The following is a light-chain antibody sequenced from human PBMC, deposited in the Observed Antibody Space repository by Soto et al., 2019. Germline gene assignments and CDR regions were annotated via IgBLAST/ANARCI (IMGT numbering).Light chain of an antibody. CDR2: KAS. Sequence: DSKNNQGPSTLSKSVRDRVTITCRASQTISSWLAWYQQKPGKAPKLLIYKASTLKSGVPSRFSGSGSGTDFTLTISSLQSDDFAVYYCQHYNNWPWTLGQVGKVDNK. J-gene: IGKJ1*01. CDR3: QHYNNWPWT. CDR1: QTISSW. V-gene: IGKV1-5*03.